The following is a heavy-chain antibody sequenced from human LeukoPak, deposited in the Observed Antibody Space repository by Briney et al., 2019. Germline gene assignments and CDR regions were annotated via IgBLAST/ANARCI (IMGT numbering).Heavy chain of an antibody. Sequence: GGSLRLSCAASGFTFSSYTMSWVRQAPGKGLEWVSGVSGSGGNIHYADSVKGRFTVSRDNSKNTLYLQMNSLRAEDTAVYYCAASLPNIVVVPATKGPFGYWGQGALVTVSS. CDR1: GFTFSSYT. J-gene: IGHJ4*02. CDR3: AASLPNIVVVPATKGPFGY. CDR2: VSGSGGNI. V-gene: IGHV3-23*01. D-gene: IGHD2-2*01.